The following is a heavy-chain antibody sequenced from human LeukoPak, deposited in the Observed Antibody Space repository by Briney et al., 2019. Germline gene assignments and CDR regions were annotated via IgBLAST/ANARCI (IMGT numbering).Heavy chain of an antibody. CDR2: IYYSGST. CDR1: GGSISSSSYY. J-gene: IGHJ4*02. Sequence: SETLSLTCTVSGGSISSSSYYWGWIRQPPGKGLEWIGSIYYSGSTYYNPSLKSRVTISVDTSKNQFSLKLSSVTAADTAVYYCARLAGFGGVIVSPFDYWGQGTLVTVSS. D-gene: IGHD3-16*02. V-gene: IGHV4-39*01. CDR3: ARLAGFGGVIVSPFDY.